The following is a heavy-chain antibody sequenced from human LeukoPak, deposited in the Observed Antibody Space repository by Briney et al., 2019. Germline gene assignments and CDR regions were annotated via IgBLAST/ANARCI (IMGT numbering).Heavy chain of an antibody. CDR3: ARYLSGYDYFDY. CDR1: GYTFSDYY. D-gene: IGHD5-12*01. Sequence: ASVKVSCKTSGYTFSDYYMHWVRQAPGQGLEWMGWINSNSGGPKYAQKFQGRVTMTRDTSISTVYMELNTLISDDTAIYYCARYLSGYDYFDYWGQGTLVTVSS. V-gene: IGHV1-2*02. J-gene: IGHJ4*02. CDR2: INSNSGGP.